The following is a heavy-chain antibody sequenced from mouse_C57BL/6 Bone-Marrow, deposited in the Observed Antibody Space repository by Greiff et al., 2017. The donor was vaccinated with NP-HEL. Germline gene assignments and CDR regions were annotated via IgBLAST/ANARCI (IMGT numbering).Heavy chain of an antibody. V-gene: IGHV1-15*01. J-gene: IGHJ4*01. CDR1: GYTFTDYE. D-gene: IGHD2-4*01. CDR3: TGSYDYPYYYAMDY. CDR2: IDPATGGT. Sequence: QVQLQQSGAELVRPGASVTLSCKASGYTFTDYEMHWVKQTPVHGLEWIGAIDPATGGTAYNQKFKGKAILTADKSSSTSYMELRSLTSEDSAVYYCTGSYDYPYYYAMDYWGQGTSVTVSS.